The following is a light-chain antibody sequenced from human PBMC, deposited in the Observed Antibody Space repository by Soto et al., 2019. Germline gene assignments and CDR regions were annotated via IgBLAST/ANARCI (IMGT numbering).Light chain of an antibody. V-gene: IGKV1-5*03. CDR2: KAS. Sequence: DIPMTQSPSTLSASVGDRVTITCRASQTIISWLAWYQQKPGKAPKLLTYKASSLESGVPSRFSGSGSGTEFTLTINSLQPDDFATYYCQQYISFPHTFGQGTKLEIK. J-gene: IGKJ2*01. CDR3: QQYISFPHT. CDR1: QTIISW.